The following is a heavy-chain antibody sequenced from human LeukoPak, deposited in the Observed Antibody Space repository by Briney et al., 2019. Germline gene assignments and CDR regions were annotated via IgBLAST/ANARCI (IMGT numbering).Heavy chain of an antibody. V-gene: IGHV1-46*01. D-gene: IGHD3-3*01. Sequence: ASVKVSCKASGYTFTSYAMNWVRQAPGQGLEWMGIINPSGGSTSYAQKFQGRVTMTRDTSTSTVYMELSSLRSEDTAVYYCARAYYPYDFWSLKRSYGMDVWGQGTTVTVSS. CDR3: ARAYYPYDFWSLKRSYGMDV. CDR2: INPSGGST. CDR1: GYTFTSYA. J-gene: IGHJ6*02.